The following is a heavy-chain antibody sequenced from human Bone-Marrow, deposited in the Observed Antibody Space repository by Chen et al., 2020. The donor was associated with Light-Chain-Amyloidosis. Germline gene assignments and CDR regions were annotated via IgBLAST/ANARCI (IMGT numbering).Heavy chain of an antibody. CDR2: TYYRSTWHN. CDR1: GDSVSSNSAA. D-gene: IGHD3-10*01. CDR3: AGCGSAVGAVLEH. V-gene: IGHV6-1*01. Sequence: QVQLQQSGPGLVKPSQTLSLTCAISGDSVSSNSAAWNWIRQSPSRGLEWLGRTYYRSTWHNDYASSVKSRMSIKPDTSKILFALEVSSVIPERPPVYYSAGCGSAVGAVLEHWGVGVLVAVSS. J-gene: IGHJ1*01.